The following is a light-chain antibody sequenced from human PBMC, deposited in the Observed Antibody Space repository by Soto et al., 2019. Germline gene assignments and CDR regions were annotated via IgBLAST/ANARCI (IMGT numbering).Light chain of an antibody. Sequence: DVVMPQSPVALAVTPGHPSSCSCRSSQSLAYSDGRTYLNWFHQRPGQSPRRRVPKVFILDSGVRARCIGGGSGSAFTRTTSSVAAEDVGVEYCMQGTDWPCTFGHGTGLEIK. CDR3: MQGTDWPCT. V-gene: IGKV2-30*01. J-gene: IGKJ2*02. CDR1: QSLAYSDGRTY. CDR2: KVF.